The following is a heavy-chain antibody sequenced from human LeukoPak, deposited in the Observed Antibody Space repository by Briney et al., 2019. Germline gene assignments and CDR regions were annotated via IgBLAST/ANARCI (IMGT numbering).Heavy chain of an antibody. CDR1: GFTFSLFG. D-gene: IGHD6-19*01. CDR2: ISYDGSNK. CDR3: AKDEPGISATRPDY. J-gene: IGHJ4*02. Sequence: PGGSLRLSCAASGFTFSLFGMHWARQAPGKGLEWVALISYDGSNKWYADSVEGRFTTSRDNSKNTLYLQMSSLRAEDTAVYYCAKDEPGISATRPDYWGQGTLVSVSS. V-gene: IGHV3-30*18.